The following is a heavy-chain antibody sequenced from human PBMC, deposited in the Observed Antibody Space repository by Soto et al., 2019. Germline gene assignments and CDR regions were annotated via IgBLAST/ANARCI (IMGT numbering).Heavy chain of an antibody. V-gene: IGHV1-2*04. Sequence: ASVKVSCKASGYAFTGYYMHWVRQAPGQGLEWMGWINPNSGGTNYAQKFQGWVTMTRDTSISTAYMELSRLRSDDTAVYYCARARTTGPQDDAFDIWGQGTMVTVSS. CDR3: ARARTTGPQDDAFDI. CDR2: INPNSGGT. D-gene: IGHD1-1*01. J-gene: IGHJ3*02. CDR1: GYAFTGYY.